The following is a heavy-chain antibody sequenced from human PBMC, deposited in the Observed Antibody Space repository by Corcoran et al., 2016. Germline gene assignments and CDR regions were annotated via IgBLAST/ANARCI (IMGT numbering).Heavy chain of an antibody. CDR1: GGSIRSSSYY. V-gene: IGHV4-39*01. CDR3: ARSSYSYDSWFDP. J-gene: IGHJ5*02. CDR2: IYYSGTT. D-gene: IGHD5-18*01. Sequence: QLQLQESGPGLVEPSETLSLTCTVSGGSIRSSSYYWNWIRQPPGKGLEWIGSIYYSGTTYYNPSLKSRVNISIDTSKNQFSLKLSSVTAADTGVYSCARSSYSYDSWFDPCGQGILVTVSS.